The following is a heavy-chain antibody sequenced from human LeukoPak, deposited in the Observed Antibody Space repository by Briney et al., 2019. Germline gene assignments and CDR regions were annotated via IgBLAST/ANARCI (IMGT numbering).Heavy chain of an antibody. V-gene: IGHV1-2*02. CDR1: GYTFTGYY. D-gene: IGHD2-2*02. CDR2: INPNSSGT. J-gene: IGHJ6*02. Sequence: GASVKVSCKASGYTFTGYYMHWVRQAPGQGLEWMGWINPNSSGTNYAQKFQGRVTMTRDTSISTAYMELSRLRSDDTAVYYCARDYCSSTSCYKYYYGMDVWGQGTTVTVSS. CDR3: ARDYCSSTSCYKYYYGMDV.